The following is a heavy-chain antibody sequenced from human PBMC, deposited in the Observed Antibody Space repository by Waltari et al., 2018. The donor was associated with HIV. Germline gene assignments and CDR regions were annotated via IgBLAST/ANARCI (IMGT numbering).Heavy chain of an antibody. V-gene: IGHV3-49*03. CDR3: TRGRDCSSTSCYGDY. CDR2: IRSKAYGGTT. CDR1: GIPFGDYA. Sequence: VQLVESGGGLVQPGRSLHTSCPASGIPFGDYAMSWSRQAPGKGLEWVGFIRSKAYGGTTEYAASVKGRFTISRDDSKSIAYLQMNSLKTEDTAVYYCTRGRDCSSTSCYGDYWGQGTLVTVSS. J-gene: IGHJ4*02. D-gene: IGHD2-2*01.